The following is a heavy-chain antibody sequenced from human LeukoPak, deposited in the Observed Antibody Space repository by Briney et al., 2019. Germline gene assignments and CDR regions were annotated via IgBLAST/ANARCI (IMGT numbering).Heavy chain of an antibody. V-gene: IGHV3-74*01. CDR3: ARGFRDY. J-gene: IGHJ4*02. CDR2: INSDGSDT. Sequence: GGSLRLSCAVSGFTLSDFWMHWVRQVPGEGLGWVSRINSDGSDTNYADSVKGRFTISRDNAKNTVFLQMNNLRAEDTAVYFCARGFRDYWGQGTLVTVSS. CDR1: GFTLSDFW.